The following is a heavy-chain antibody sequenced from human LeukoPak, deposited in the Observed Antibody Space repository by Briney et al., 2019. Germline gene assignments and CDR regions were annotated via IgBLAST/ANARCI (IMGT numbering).Heavy chain of an antibody. CDR1: GFTFSSYS. CDR3: ARDRGYSSVPFDY. D-gene: IGHD6-19*01. CDR2: ISSSSSYI. V-gene: IGHV3-21*01. J-gene: IGHJ4*02. Sequence: GGSLRLSCAASGFTFSSYSMNWVRQAPGKGLEWVSSISSSSSYIYYADSVKGRFTISGDNAKNSLYLQMNSLRAEDTAVYYCARDRGYSSVPFDYWGQGTLVTVSS.